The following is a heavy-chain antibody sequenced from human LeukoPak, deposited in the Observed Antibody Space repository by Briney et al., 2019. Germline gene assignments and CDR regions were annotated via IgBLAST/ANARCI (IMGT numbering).Heavy chain of an antibody. CDR3: ATKSLTGYYQRYFDY. J-gene: IGHJ4*02. CDR1: GFTFSSYA. Sequence: PGGSLRLSCAASGFTFSSYAMSWVRQAPGKGLEWVSAISGSGGSTYYADSVKGRFTISRDNSKNTLYLQMNSLRAEDTAVYYCATKSLTGYYQRYFDYWGQGTLVTVSS. D-gene: IGHD3-9*01. V-gene: IGHV3-23*01. CDR2: ISGSGGST.